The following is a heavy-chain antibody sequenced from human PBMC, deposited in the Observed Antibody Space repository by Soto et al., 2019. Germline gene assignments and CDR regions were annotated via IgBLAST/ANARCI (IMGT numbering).Heavy chain of an antibody. CDR3: ARENFGVVIHDAFDL. Sequence: QVQLQESGPGLVKTSQTLSLTCTVSGGSVSSGGYYWTWIRQHPGKGLEWLGYIFDIETAYYNPSLKSRLTISMDTSKNQFSLKVTSVTPADTAVYYCARENFGVVIHDAFDLWGQGTMVTVSS. CDR1: GGSVSSGGYY. CDR2: IFDIETA. J-gene: IGHJ3*01. V-gene: IGHV4-31*03. D-gene: IGHD3-3*01.